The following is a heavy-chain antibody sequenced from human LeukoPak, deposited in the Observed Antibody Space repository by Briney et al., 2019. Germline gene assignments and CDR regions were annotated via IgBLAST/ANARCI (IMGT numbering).Heavy chain of an antibody. CDR1: GFTFSDHY. CDR2: TGNKANTYTT. CDR3: ASGRTGTLDY. Sequence: PGGSLRLSCAASGFTFSDHYMDGVRQAPGKGLEWVGRTGNKANTYTTEYAASVRGRFTISRDESRNSLYLQMNSLKTEDTAFYYCASGRTGTLDYWGQGTLVTVSS. J-gene: IGHJ4*02. V-gene: IGHV3-72*01. D-gene: IGHD1-26*01.